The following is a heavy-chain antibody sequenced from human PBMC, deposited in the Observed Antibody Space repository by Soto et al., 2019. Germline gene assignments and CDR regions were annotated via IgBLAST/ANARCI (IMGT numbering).Heavy chain of an antibody. J-gene: IGHJ5*02. CDR1: GGTIRSSNYY. Sequence: WETLSLTCTVSGGTIRSSNYYWAWIRQPPGKGLEWIGSIDYSGSTYYNPSLKSRVTISVDASKNHFSLKLGSVTAADTALYYCSRRAPEGFDPWGQGTLVTVSS. CDR2: IDYSGST. CDR3: SRRAPEGFDP. V-gene: IGHV4-39*02.